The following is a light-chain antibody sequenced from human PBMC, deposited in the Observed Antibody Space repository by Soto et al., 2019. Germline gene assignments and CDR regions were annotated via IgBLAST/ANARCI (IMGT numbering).Light chain of an antibody. CDR1: SSNIGAGYD. CDR3: QSYDSSMTGFVV. V-gene: IGLV1-40*01. CDR2: GNI. J-gene: IGLJ2*01. Sequence: QSVLTQPPSVSGALGQRVTISCTGSSSNIGAGYDVHWYQRLPGTAPQLLIYGNINRPSGVPDRFSGSKSGTSASLAITGLQAADEGDYYCQSYDSSMTGFVVFGGGTKLTVL.